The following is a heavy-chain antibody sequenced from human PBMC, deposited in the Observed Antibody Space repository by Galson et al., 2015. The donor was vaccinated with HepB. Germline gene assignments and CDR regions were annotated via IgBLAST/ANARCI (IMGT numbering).Heavy chain of an antibody. Sequence: SVKVSCKASGGTFSSYAISWVRQATGQGLEWMGRIIPILGITNYAQKFQGRVTITADKSTSTAYMELSSLRSEDTGVYYCARVYGDYDPYNWFDPWGQGTLVTVSS. J-gene: IGHJ5*02. CDR3: ARVYGDYDPYNWFDP. D-gene: IGHD4-17*01. CDR1: GGTFSSYA. CDR2: IIPILGIT. V-gene: IGHV1-69*04.